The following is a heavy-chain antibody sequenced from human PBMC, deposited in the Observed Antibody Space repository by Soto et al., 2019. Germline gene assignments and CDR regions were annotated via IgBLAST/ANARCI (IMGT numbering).Heavy chain of an antibody. V-gene: IGHV3-30*18. J-gene: IGHJ4*02. Sequence: GGSLRLSCAASGFTFSSYGMHWVRQAPGKGLEWVAVISYDGSNKYYADSVKGRFTISRDNSKNTLYLQMNSLRAEDTAVYYCAKEAYYGGNYFDYWGQGTLVTVS. D-gene: IGHD4-17*01. CDR2: ISYDGSNK. CDR1: GFTFSSYG. CDR3: AKEAYYGGNYFDY.